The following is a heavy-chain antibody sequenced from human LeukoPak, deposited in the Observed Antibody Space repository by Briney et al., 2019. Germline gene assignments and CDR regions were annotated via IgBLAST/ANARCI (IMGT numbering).Heavy chain of an antibody. Sequence: ASVKVSCKASGYTFTSYDINWVRQATGQGLEWMGWMNPNSGSTGYAQKFQGRVTITRNTSISTAYMELSGLSSGDTAVYYCARGRSTGYPYYFEYWGQGTLVTVSS. CDR1: GYTFTSYD. V-gene: IGHV1-8*03. D-gene: IGHD5-12*01. CDR3: ARGRSTGYPYYFEY. J-gene: IGHJ4*02. CDR2: MNPNSGST.